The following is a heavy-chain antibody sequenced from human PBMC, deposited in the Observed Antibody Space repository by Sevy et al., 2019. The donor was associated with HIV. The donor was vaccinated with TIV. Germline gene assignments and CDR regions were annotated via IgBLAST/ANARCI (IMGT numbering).Heavy chain of an antibody. D-gene: IGHD6-13*01. Sequence: GGSLRLSCAASGFTFSSYGMHWVRQAPGKGLEWVAVISYDGRNKYYPDSVKGRFTISRANSKNTLYLQMTSLRGEDTAVYYSAKDRRHSSWFSYYYSDGMDVWGQGTTVTVSS. CDR2: ISYDGRNK. CDR3: AKDRRHSSWFSYYYSDGMDV. J-gene: IGHJ6*02. CDR1: GFTFSSYG. V-gene: IGHV3-30*18.